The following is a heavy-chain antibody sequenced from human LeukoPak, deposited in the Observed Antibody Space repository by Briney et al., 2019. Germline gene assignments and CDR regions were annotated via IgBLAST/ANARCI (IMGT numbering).Heavy chain of an antibody. CDR1: GYTFSSYW. V-gene: IGHV3-74*01. CDR2: INSDGSST. J-gene: IGHJ5*02. Sequence: GGSLRLSCAASGYTFSSYWMRWGRQAPGKGLVWVSRINSDGSSTSYADSVKGRFTISRDNAKNTLYLQMNSLRAEDTAVYYCARALDFWSGYYWFDPWGQGTLVTVSS. CDR3: ARALDFWSGYYWFDP. D-gene: IGHD3-3*01.